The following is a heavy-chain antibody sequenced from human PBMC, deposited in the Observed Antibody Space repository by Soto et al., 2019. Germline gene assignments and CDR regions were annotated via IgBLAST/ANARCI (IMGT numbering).Heavy chain of an antibody. J-gene: IGHJ5*02. CDR3: ARRPGTTFDP. CDR1: GGSISSSSYY. CDR2: IYYSGST. Sequence: PSETLSLTCTVSGGSISSSSYYWGWIRQPPGKGLGWIGSIYYSGSTYYNPSLKSRVTISVDTSKNQFSLKLSSVTAADTAVYHCARRPGTTFDPWGQGTLVTVSS. V-gene: IGHV4-39*01.